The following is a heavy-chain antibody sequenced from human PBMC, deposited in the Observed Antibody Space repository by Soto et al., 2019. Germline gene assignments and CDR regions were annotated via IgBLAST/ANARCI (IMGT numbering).Heavy chain of an antibody. CDR2: IYYSGST. J-gene: IGHJ5*02. CDR1: GGSISSYY. CDR3: ARHSGSYYNVLRSSWFDP. D-gene: IGHD3-10*01. Sequence: SETLSLTCTVSGGSISSYYWSWIRQPPGKGLEWIGYIYYSGSTNYNPSLKSRVTISVDTSKNQFSLKLSSVTAADTAVYYCARHSGSYYNVLRSSWFDPWGQGTLVTVSS. V-gene: IGHV4-59*08.